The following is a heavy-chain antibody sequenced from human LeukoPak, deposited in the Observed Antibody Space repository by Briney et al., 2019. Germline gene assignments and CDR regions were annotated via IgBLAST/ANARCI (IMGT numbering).Heavy chain of an antibody. CDR3: ARDYGDSSSSYFDY. CDR2: IYYSGST. Sequence: PSETLSLTCTVSGGAISTGDYYWSWIRQPPGKGLEWIGYIYYSGSTNYNPSLKSRVTISVDTSKNQFSLKLSSVTAADTAVYYCARDYGDSSSSYFDYWGQGTLVTVSS. D-gene: IGHD6-6*01. V-gene: IGHV4-61*08. CDR1: GGAISTGDYY. J-gene: IGHJ4*02.